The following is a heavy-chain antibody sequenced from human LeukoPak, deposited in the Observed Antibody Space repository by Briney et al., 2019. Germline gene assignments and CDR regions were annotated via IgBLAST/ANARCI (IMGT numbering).Heavy chain of an antibody. CDR2: ISSSSSYI. Sequence: GGSLRLSCAASGFTFSSYSMNWVRQAPGKGLEWVSSISSSSSYIYYADSVKGRFTISRDNAKNSLYLQMNSLRTEDTAVYYCARVGPSDIVVVVALDYWGQGTLVAVSS. CDR1: GFTFSSYS. J-gene: IGHJ4*02. D-gene: IGHD2-15*01. CDR3: ARVGPSDIVVVVALDY. V-gene: IGHV3-21*01.